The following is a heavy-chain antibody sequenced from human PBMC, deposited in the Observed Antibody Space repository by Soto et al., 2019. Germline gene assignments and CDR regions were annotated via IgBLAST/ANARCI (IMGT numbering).Heavy chain of an antibody. CDR3: ATGGMAAAGSYPLNDAFDI. J-gene: IGHJ3*02. CDR2: FDPEDGET. D-gene: IGHD6-13*01. V-gene: IGHV1-24*01. Sequence: ASVKVSCKVSGYTLTELSMHWVRQAPGKGLEWMGGFDPEDGETIYAQKFQGRVTMTEDTSTDTAYMELSSLRSEDTAVYYCATGGMAAAGSYPLNDAFDIWGQGTMVTVSS. CDR1: GYTLTELS.